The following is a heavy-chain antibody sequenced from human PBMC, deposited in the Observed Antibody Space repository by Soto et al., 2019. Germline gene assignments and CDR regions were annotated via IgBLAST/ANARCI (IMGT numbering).Heavy chain of an antibody. CDR3: ARGKNTMIVVLQIDY. CDR2: IYPGDSDT. Sequence: GESLKISCNGSGYSFTSYWIGWVRQMPGKGLEWMGIIYPGDSDTRYSPSFQGQVTISADKSISTAYMELSRLRSDDTAVYYCARGKNTMIVVLQIDYWGQGTLVTVSS. V-gene: IGHV5-51*01. D-gene: IGHD3-22*01. J-gene: IGHJ4*02. CDR1: GYSFTSYW.